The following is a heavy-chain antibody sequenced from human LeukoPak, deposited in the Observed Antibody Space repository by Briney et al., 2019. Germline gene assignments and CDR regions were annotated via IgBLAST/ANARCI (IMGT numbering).Heavy chain of an antibody. J-gene: IGHJ3*02. CDR2: IYYSGST. CDR1: GGSISSHY. D-gene: IGHD3-22*01. V-gene: IGHV4-59*11. Sequence: SETLSLTCTVSGGSISSHYWSWIRQPPGKGLEWIGYIYYSGSTDYNPSLKSRVTISVDTSKNQFSLKLSSVTAADTAVYYCARSYDSSAYSAFDIWGQGTMVTVSS. CDR3: ARSYDSSAYSAFDI.